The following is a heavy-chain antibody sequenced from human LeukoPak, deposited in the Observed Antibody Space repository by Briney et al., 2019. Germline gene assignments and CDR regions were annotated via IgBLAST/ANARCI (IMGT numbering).Heavy chain of an antibody. D-gene: IGHD6-6*01. CDR1: GFSFSGHW. Sequence: GGSLRLSCTASGFSFSGHWMHWARQLPGKGLVWVSRISPTGSTTSYADSVKSRFTVSRDNAKNTLYLQVNNLRAEDTAVYYCARGPNSNWSGLDFWGQGTLLTVST. J-gene: IGHJ4*02. CDR3: ARGPNSNWSGLDF. CDR2: ISPTGSTT. V-gene: IGHV3-74*01.